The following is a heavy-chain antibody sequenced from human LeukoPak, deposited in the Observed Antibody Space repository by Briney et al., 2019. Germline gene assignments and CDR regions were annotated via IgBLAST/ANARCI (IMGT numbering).Heavy chain of an antibody. D-gene: IGHD5-18*01. CDR3: ASSWIQLWIIDY. Sequence: WVSVIYSGGSTYYADSVKGRFTISRDNSKNTLYLQMNSLRAEDTAVYYCASSWIQLWIIDYWGQGTLVTVSS. CDR2: IYSGGST. J-gene: IGHJ4*02. V-gene: IGHV3-53*01.